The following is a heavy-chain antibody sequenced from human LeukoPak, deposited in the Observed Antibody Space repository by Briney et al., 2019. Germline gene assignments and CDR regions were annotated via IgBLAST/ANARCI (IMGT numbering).Heavy chain of an antibody. J-gene: IGHJ4*02. CDR1: GFSFSGFG. D-gene: IGHD2-8*01. CDR3: AKDEGLSGTNAGTLLDY. CDR2: IQYDGNAI. Sequence: PGGSLRLSCAASGFSFSGFGMHWVRQASGKGLELVAFIQYDGNAIYYADSVTGRFTISRDNSKNTLYLEMNSLRPEDTALYYCAKDEGLSGTNAGTLLDYWGQGTLVRVSS. V-gene: IGHV3-30*02.